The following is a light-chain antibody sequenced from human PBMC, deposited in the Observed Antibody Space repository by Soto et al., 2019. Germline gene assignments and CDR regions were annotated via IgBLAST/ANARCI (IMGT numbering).Light chain of an antibody. Sequence: EIVMTQSPATLSVSPGERATLSCRASQSVSSKLAWYQQKPGQAPRLLIYYISTRATGIPARFSGSGSGTEFTLTINSLQSEDSAVYYCQQHNQWPITFGQGTRLEIK. J-gene: IGKJ5*01. CDR3: QQHNQWPIT. CDR2: YIS. CDR1: QSVSSK. V-gene: IGKV3D-15*01.